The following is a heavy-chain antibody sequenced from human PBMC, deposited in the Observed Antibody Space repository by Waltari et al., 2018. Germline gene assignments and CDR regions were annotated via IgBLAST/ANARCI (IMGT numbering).Heavy chain of an antibody. Sequence: QVHLLESRPGLVQPSETLSPTCTVSGGSIIIYSCRWIRQPAGKGLEWIGRIYSSGTTNTNPSLHGRVSMSLDTSKNQISLQLSSVTAADTAVYYCARTDYQHFFDYWGQGILVTVSS. CDR2: IYSSGTT. CDR1: GGSIIIYS. CDR3: ARTDYQHFFDY. J-gene: IGHJ4*02. D-gene: IGHD3-16*01. V-gene: IGHV4-4*07.